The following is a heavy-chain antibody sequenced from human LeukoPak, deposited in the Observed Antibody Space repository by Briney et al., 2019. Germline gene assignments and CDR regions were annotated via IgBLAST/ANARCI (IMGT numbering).Heavy chain of an antibody. CDR3: ARDTYYGSGRGLDY. Sequence: ASVKVSCKASGYTFTGYYMHWVRQAPGQGLEWMGWINPNSGGTNYAQKFQGRVTMTRDTSISTAYMELSRLRYDDTAVYYCARDTYYGSGRGLDYWGQGTLVTVSS. J-gene: IGHJ4*02. D-gene: IGHD3-10*01. CDR2: INPNSGGT. V-gene: IGHV1-2*02. CDR1: GYTFTGYY.